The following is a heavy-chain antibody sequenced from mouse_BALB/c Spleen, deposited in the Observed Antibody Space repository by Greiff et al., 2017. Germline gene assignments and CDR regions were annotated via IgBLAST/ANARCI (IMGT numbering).Heavy chain of an antibody. V-gene: IGHV1-80*01. CDR1: GYAFSSYW. Sequence: VQLQESGAELVRPGSSVKISCKASGYAFSSYWMNWVKQRPGQGLEWIGQIYPGDGDTNYNGKFKGKATLTADKSSSTAYMQLSSLTSEDSAVYFCARNEVRQGLDYWGQGTSVTVSS. D-gene: IGHD2-14*01. J-gene: IGHJ4*01. CDR3: ARNEVRQGLDY. CDR2: IYPGDGDT.